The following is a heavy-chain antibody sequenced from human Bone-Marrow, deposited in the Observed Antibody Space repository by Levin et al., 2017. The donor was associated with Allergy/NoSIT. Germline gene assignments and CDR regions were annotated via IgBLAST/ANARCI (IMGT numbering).Heavy chain of an antibody. D-gene: IGHD2-2*01. V-gene: IGHV3-7*01. J-gene: IGHJ4*02. Sequence: GESLKISCAASGFPFNIYWMSWVRQAPGKGLEWVANIKQDGSEKNYVDSVKGRFSISRDNAKNSLFLQMNSLRAEDTAVYYCARDSHQLLLYGHYFNSWGQGSLVTVS. CDR2: IKQDGSEK. CDR1: GFPFNIYW. CDR3: ARDSHQLLLYGHYFNS.